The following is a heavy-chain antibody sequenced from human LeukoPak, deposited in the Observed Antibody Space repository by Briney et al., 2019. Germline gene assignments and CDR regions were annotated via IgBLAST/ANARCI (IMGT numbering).Heavy chain of an antibody. D-gene: IGHD3-22*01. CDR1: GFTFSIYG. CDR2: ISSSSSTI. CDR3: ARGDSSGTLYFDY. V-gene: IGHV3-48*01. J-gene: IGHJ4*02. Sequence: GGSLRLSCAASGFTFSIYGMNWVRQAPGKGLEWVSYISSSSSTIYYADSVKGRFIISRDNAKSSLYLQMNSLRAEDTAVYYCARGDSSGTLYFDYWGQGTLVTVSS.